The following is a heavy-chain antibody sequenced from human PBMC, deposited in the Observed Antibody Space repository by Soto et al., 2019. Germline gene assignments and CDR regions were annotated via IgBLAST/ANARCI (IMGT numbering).Heavy chain of an antibody. D-gene: IGHD1-1*01. CDR3: AREIPPRGNFRLRFDP. J-gene: IGHJ5*02. Sequence: GGSLRLSCAASGFTFSSSWMHWVRQAPGMGPVWVSRTNDDGSITSYADSVKGRFAISRDNAKNSLYLQMNSLRAEDTAVYYCAREIPPRGNFRLRFDPWGQGTLVTVSS. V-gene: IGHV3-74*01. CDR1: GFTFSSSW. CDR2: TNDDGSIT.